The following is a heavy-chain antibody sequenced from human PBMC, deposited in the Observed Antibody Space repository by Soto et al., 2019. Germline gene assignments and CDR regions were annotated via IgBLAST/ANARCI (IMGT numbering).Heavy chain of an antibody. V-gene: IGHV1-58*02. J-gene: IGHJ6*02. CDR1: GFNFTSSA. Sequence: EASVKVSCKASGFNFTSSAMQWVRQARGQRLEWIGWIVVGSGNTNYAQKFQERVTITRDMSTSTAYMELSSLRSEDTAVYYCAADPLWFGELYHYYYGMYVWG. CDR2: IVVGSGNT. D-gene: IGHD3-10*01. CDR3: AADPLWFGELYHYYYGMYV.